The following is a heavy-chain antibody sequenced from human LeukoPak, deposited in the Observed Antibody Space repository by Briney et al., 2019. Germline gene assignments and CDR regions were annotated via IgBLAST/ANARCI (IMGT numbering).Heavy chain of an antibody. J-gene: IGHJ4*02. V-gene: IGHV3-21*01. CDR3: ATLWDPVAGTTQPLL. Sequence: GGSLRLSCAASGFTFSSYSMNCVRQAPGKGLEWVSSISSSSSYIYYGDSLKGRFTISRDNANNSLYLQMNSLRVEDTAVYYCATLWDPVAGTTQPLLWGQGTLVTVSS. CDR2: ISSSSSYI. D-gene: IGHD6-19*01. CDR1: GFTFSSYS.